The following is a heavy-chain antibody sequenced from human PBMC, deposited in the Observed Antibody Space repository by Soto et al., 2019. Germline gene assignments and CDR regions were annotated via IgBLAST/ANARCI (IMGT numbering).Heavy chain of an antibody. CDR3: AKEVHCGGGSCSWSEGFDY. D-gene: IGHD2-15*01. V-gene: IGHV3-30*18. Sequence: QVQLVESGGGVVQPGRSLRLSCAASGFIFSSYGMHWVRQAPGKGLEWVAVISYEGSHTYYADSVKGRFTITRDNSKNTLYLQMNGLRPEDTAVYYCAKEVHCGGGSCSWSEGFDYWGQGILLTVSS. J-gene: IGHJ4*02. CDR2: ISYEGSHT. CDR1: GFIFSSYG.